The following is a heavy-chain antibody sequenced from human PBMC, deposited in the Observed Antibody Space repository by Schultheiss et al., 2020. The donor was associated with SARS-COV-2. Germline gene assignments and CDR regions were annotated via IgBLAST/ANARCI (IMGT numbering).Heavy chain of an antibody. D-gene: IGHD3-3*01. V-gene: IGHV3-9*01. Sequence: SLKISCAASGFTFDDYAMYWVRQAPGKGLEWVSGISWNSGRIGYADSVKGRFTISRDNAKNSLYLQVNSLRAEDTAIYYCARNFGASVGYDYWGRGTLVTVSS. CDR3: ARNFGASVGYDY. J-gene: IGHJ4*02. CDR2: ISWNSGRI. CDR1: GFTFDDYA.